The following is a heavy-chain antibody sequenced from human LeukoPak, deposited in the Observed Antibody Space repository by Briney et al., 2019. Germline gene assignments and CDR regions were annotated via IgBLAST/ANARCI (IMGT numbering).Heavy chain of an antibody. V-gene: IGHV3-23*01. CDR1: GFTFSSYA. J-gene: IGHJ4*02. Sequence: PGGSLRLSCAASGFTFSSYAMSWVRQAPGKGLEWVSTISGSGGSTYYADSVKGRFTISRDNSKNTLYLQMNSLRAEDTAVYYCAKDPSAIAVAGLFDYWGQGTLVTVSS. CDR3: AKDPSAIAVAGLFDY. CDR2: ISGSGGST. D-gene: IGHD6-19*01.